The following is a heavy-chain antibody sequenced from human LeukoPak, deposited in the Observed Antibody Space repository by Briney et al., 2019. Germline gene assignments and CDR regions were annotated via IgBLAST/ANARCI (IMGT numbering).Heavy chain of an antibody. CDR2: IRATGDIT. Sequence: GGSLRLSCAASGFTFNTYAMSWVRQAPGKGLEWVSAIRATGDITYYAESVKDRFTISRDNFKNTVLLQMNTLRAEDTAIYYCVQDCAQPCWLMGSWGQGTLVTVSS. D-gene: IGHD6-19*01. V-gene: IGHV3-23*01. CDR1: GFTFNTYA. J-gene: IGHJ5*02. CDR3: VQDCAQPCWLMGS.